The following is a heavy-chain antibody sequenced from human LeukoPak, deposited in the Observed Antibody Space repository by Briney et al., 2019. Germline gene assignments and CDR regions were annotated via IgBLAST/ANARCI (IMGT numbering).Heavy chain of an antibody. CDR1: GFTFSSYW. J-gene: IGHJ4*02. CDR3: ARWECNGYYFDY. Sequence: GGSLRLSCAASGFTFSSYWMSWVRQAPGKGLEWVANIKQDGTEEYYVDSVKGRFTISRDNAKNSLYLQMNSLRADDTAVYYCARWECNGYYFDYRGQGTLVTVSS. CDR2: IKQDGTEE. D-gene: IGHD3-22*01. V-gene: IGHV3-7*01.